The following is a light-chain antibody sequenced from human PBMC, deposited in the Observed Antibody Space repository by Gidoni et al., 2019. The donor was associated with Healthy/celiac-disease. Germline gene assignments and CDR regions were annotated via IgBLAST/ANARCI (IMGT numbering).Light chain of an antibody. CDR1: SPNIGAGYD. CDR3: QSYDSSLSVNWV. Sequence: QSVLTQPPPVSGAPGQRVTISCTGSSPNIGAGYDVHWYQQLPGTAPKLLIYGNSNRPSGVPDRFSGSKSGTSASLAITGLQAEDEADYYCQSYDSSLSVNWVFGGGTKLTVL. V-gene: IGLV1-40*01. CDR2: GNS. J-gene: IGLJ3*02.